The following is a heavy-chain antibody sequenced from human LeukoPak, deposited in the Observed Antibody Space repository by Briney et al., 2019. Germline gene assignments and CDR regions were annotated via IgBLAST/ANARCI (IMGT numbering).Heavy chain of an antibody. Sequence: GGSLRLSCAASGFTFSSYGMHWVRQAPGKGLEWVAFIRYDGGNKYYADSVKGRFTISRDNSKNTLYLQMNSLRAEDTAVYYCAKDPGPPIQPDAFDIWGQGTMVTVSS. J-gene: IGHJ3*02. CDR2: IRYDGGNK. V-gene: IGHV3-30*02. CDR1: GFTFSSYG. D-gene: IGHD5-18*01. CDR3: AKDPGPPIQPDAFDI.